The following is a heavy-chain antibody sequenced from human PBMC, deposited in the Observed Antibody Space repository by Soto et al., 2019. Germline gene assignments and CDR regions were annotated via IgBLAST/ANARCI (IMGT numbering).Heavy chain of an antibody. CDR3: ARAPRITIFGVPDTGGGMDV. J-gene: IGHJ6*02. CDR1: GGSISSGDYY. V-gene: IGHV4-30-4*01. CDR2: IYYSGST. Sequence: PSETLSLTCTVSGGSISSGDYYWSWIRQPPGKGLEWIGYIYYSGSTYYNPSLKSRVTISVDTSKNQFSLKLSSVTAADTAVYYCARAPRITIFGVPDTGGGMDVWGQGTTVTVSS. D-gene: IGHD3-3*01.